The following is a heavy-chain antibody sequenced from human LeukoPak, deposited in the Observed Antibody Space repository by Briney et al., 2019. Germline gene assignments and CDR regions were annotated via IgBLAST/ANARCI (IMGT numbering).Heavy chain of an antibody. CDR3: ASYGDYVSYFEY. J-gene: IGHJ4*02. CDR2: ISSSGSTI. D-gene: IGHD4-17*01. CDR1: GFTFSSYE. V-gene: IGHV3-48*03. Sequence: GGSLRLSCAASGFTFSSYEINWVRQPPGKGLGWVSYISSSGSTIYYADSVKGRFTISRDNAKKSQYLQMNSLRAEDTAVYYCASYGDYVSYFEYWGQGTLVTVSS.